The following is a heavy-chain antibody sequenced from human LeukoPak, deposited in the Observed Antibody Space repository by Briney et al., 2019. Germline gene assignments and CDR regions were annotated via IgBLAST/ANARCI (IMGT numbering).Heavy chain of an antibody. CDR2: ISGSSSYV. J-gene: IGHJ4*02. D-gene: IGHD3-22*01. CDR1: GFTVSRNY. Sequence: GGSLRLSXAASGFTVSRNYMSWVRQAPGKGLEWVSSISGSSSYVYYADSVKGRFTISRDSAKNSLYLHMNSLRAEDTAVYYCAKAYYDPSGYSYYFDYWGQGILVTVSS. V-gene: IGHV3-21*01. CDR3: AKAYYDPSGYSYYFDY.